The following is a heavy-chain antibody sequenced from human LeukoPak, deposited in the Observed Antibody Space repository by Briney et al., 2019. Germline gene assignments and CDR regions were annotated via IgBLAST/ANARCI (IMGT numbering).Heavy chain of an antibody. CDR3: AKDLGDY. J-gene: IGHJ4*02. V-gene: IGHV3-30*18. CDR1: GFTFSSYG. CDR2: ISYDGSNK. Sequence: GGSLRLSCAASGFTFSSYGMHWVRQAPGKGLEWVAVISYDGSNKYYADSVKGRFTISRDNSENTLYLQMNSLRAEDTAVYYCAKDLGDYWGQGTLVTVSS.